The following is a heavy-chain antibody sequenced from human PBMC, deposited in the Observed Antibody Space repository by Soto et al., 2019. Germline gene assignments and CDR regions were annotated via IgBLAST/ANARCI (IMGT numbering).Heavy chain of an antibody. Sequence: QVQLQESGPGLVKPSQTLSLTCTVSGGSISSGGYYWSWIRQHPGKGLEWIGYISYSGSTYYNPSLKSRVTISVDTSKNQFSLKLSSVTAADTAVYYCARGSYYYDSSGYYYYGWDYWGQGTLVTVSS. V-gene: IGHV4-31*03. CDR3: ARGSYYYDSSGYYYYGWDY. D-gene: IGHD3-22*01. CDR1: GGSISSGGYY. J-gene: IGHJ4*02. CDR2: ISYSGST.